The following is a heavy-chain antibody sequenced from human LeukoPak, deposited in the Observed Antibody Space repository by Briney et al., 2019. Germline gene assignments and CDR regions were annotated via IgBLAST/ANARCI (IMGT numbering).Heavy chain of an antibody. CDR1: GFTFSSYA. Sequence: PGGSLRLSCAASGFTFSSYAMSWVRQAPGKGLEWVSAISGSGGSTYYADSVKGRFTISRDNSKNTLYLQMNSLRAEDTAVYYCAKAIRLGYCSSTSCSIFDYWGQGTLVTVSS. CDR2: ISGSGGST. V-gene: IGHV3-23*01. CDR3: AKAIRLGYCSSTSCSIFDY. J-gene: IGHJ4*02. D-gene: IGHD2-2*01.